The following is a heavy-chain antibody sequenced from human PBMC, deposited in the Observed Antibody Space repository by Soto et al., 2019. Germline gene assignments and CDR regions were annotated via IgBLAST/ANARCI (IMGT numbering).Heavy chain of an antibody. CDR1: GFTFGDYA. J-gene: IGHJ5*02. CDR2: IRSKAYGGTT. V-gene: IGHV3-49*05. CDR3: TRDVTQWLVPDWFDP. D-gene: IGHD6-19*01. Sequence: EVQLVESGGGLVKPGRSLRLSCTASGFTFGDYAMSWFRQAPGKGLEWVGFIRSKAYGGTTEYAASVKGRFTISRDDSKSIAYLQMNSLKTEDTAVYYCTRDVTQWLVPDWFDPWGQGTLVTVSS.